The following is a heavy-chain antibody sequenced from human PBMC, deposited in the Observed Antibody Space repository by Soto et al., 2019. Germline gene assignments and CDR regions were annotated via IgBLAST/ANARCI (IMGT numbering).Heavy chain of an antibody. Sequence: ASVKVSCKASGYSFTSYGISWVRQAPGQGLDWMGWITTYNGNTKYAQDLQGRVTMTTDTSTSTAYMELRSLRSDGTAVYYCARFSGGVYNTYYFYYGMDVWGQGTTVTVSS. V-gene: IGHV1-18*04. CDR1: GYSFTSYG. CDR3: ARFSGGVYNTYYFYYGMDV. J-gene: IGHJ6*02. CDR2: ITTYNGNT. D-gene: IGHD2-15*01.